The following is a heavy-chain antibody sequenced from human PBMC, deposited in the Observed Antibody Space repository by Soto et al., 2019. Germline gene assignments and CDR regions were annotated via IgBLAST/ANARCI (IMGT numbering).Heavy chain of an antibody. D-gene: IGHD6-13*01. CDR2: INHSGST. J-gene: IGHJ4*02. V-gene: IGHV4-34*01. CDR3: XXXDXSSWTAFDY. Sequence: QVQLQQWGAGLLKPSETLSLTCTVYGGSFSGYYWSWXRXXPGXGLEWIGEINHSGSTNYNPSLKSRVTISVDTSKXXXXXNLSSVTAXDXXXXXXXXXDXSSWTAFDYWGQGTLVTVSS. CDR1: GGSFSGYY.